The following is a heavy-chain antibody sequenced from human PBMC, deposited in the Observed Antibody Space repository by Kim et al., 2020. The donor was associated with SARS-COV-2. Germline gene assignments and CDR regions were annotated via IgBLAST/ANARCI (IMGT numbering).Heavy chain of an antibody. CDR3: ARGEGDYCSSTSCSDVDP. D-gene: IGHD2-2*01. J-gene: IGHJ5*02. V-gene: IGHV3-11*06. Sequence: RRFTISRDNAKNSLYVQMNSLRAEDTAVYYCARGEGDYCSSTSCSDVDPWGQGTLVTVSS.